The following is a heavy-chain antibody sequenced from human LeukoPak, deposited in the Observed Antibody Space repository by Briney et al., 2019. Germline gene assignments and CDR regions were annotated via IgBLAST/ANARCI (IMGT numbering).Heavy chain of an antibody. J-gene: IGHJ4*02. D-gene: IGHD1-26*01. CDR3: ASEVGAKGDDY. Sequence: GGSLRLSCAASGFTFSDYYMSWIRQAPGKGLEGVSYISSSGSTIYYADSVKGRFTISRDNAKNSLYLQMNSLSAEDTAVYYCASEVGAKGDDYWGQGTLVTVSS. CDR1: GFTFSDYY. CDR2: ISSSGSTI. V-gene: IGHV3-11*04.